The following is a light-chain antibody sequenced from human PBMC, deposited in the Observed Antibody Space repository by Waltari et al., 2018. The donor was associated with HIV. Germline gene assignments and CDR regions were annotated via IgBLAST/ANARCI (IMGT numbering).Light chain of an antibody. Sequence: QSALTHPASGSGSPGPSITISCTGARSDTGPYNYASWYQQHPCEAPEHIIYDVSKPPSGVSNRFSGSKSGNTASLTISGLQAEDEADYYCSSYTIWSTLEFGGGAKLTVL. CDR1: RSDTGPYNY. CDR2: DVS. CDR3: SSYTIWSTLE. J-gene: IGLJ2*01. V-gene: IGLV2-14*03.